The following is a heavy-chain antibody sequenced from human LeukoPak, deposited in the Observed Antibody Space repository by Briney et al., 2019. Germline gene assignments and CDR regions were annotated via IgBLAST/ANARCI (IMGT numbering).Heavy chain of an antibody. D-gene: IGHD6-6*01. CDR3: AREGMYSSSSYFDY. CDR1: GGSISTYY. V-gene: IGHV4-59*01. Sequence: PSETLSLTCTVSGGSISTYYWSWIRQPPGKGLEWIGYIYYSGTTNYNPSLKSRVTISVDTSKSQFSLRLTSVTAADTAVYYCAREGMYSSSSYFDYWGQGTLVTVSS. J-gene: IGHJ4*02. CDR2: IYYSGTT.